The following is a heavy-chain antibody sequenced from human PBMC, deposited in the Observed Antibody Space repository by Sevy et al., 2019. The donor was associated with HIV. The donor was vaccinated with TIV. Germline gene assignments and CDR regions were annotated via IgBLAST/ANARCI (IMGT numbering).Heavy chain of an antibody. D-gene: IGHD2-2*01. J-gene: IGHJ6*02. CDR1: GFTFSSYS. Sequence: GGSLRLSCAASGFTFSSYSMIWVRQAPGKGLEWVSSISSSSSYMYYADSVKGRFTISRDNAKNSLYLQMNSLRAEDTAVYYCARDGGRYCSSTSCPSYYYYGMDVWGQGTTVTVSS. V-gene: IGHV3-21*01. CDR2: ISSSSSYM. CDR3: ARDGGRYCSSTSCPSYYYYGMDV.